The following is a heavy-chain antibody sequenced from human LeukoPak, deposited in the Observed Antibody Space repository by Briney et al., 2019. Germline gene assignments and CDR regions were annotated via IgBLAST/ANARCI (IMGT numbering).Heavy chain of an antibody. J-gene: IGHJ4*02. Sequence: SETLSLTCTLSGGSISTYYWSWIRQPPGKGLEWIGYIYHSGSTNYNPSLKSRVTISVDTSKNQFSLKLSSVTAADTAVYYCARGRCSGGSCYFFDYWGQGTLVTVSS. V-gene: IGHV4-59*12. CDR2: IYHSGST. D-gene: IGHD2-15*01. CDR1: GGSISTYY. CDR3: ARGRCSGGSCYFFDY.